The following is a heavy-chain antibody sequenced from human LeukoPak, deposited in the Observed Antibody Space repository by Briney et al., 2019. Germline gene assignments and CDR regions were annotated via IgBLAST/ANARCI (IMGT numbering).Heavy chain of an antibody. CDR3: ARGGDYGDLRYFDY. J-gene: IGHJ4*02. Sequence: SETLSLTCTVSGVSISSDSYYWGWIRQPPGKGLEWIGTIYYSGSTYYNPSLKSRVTISVDTSKNQFSLKLSSVTAAGTAVYYCARGGDYGDLRYFDYWGQGTLVTVSS. V-gene: IGHV4-39*01. CDR2: IYYSGST. CDR1: GVSISSDSYY. D-gene: IGHD4-17*01.